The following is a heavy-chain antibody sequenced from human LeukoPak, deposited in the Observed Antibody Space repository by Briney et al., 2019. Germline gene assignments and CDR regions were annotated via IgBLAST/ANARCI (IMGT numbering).Heavy chain of an antibody. V-gene: IGHV1-8*01. CDR1: GYTFTSYD. Sequence: ASVKVSCKASGYTFTSYDINWVRQATGQGLEWMGWMNPNSGNTGYAQKFQGRVTMTRNTSISTAYMELSSLRPEDTAVYYCARGRGPYSKYVRGSWFDPWGQGTLVTVSS. CDR2: MNPNSGNT. CDR3: ARGRGPYSKYVRGSWFDP. J-gene: IGHJ5*02. D-gene: IGHD3-16*01.